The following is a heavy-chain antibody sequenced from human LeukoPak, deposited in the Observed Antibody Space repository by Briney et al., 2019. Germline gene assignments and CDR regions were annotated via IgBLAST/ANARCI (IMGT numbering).Heavy chain of an antibody. D-gene: IGHD5-12*01. Sequence: GESLKISCKGSGXSFTNSWIAWVRQMPGKGLEWMGIIYPDDSDTRYSPSFQGQVTISADKSISTAYLQWSSLKASDTAMYYCARSWLRAFDIWGQGTMVTVSS. CDR3: ARSWLRAFDI. J-gene: IGHJ3*02. CDR1: GXSFTNSW. CDR2: IYPDDSDT. V-gene: IGHV5-51*01.